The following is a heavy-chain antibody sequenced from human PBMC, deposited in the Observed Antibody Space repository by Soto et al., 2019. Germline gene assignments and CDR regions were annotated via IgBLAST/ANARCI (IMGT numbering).Heavy chain of an antibody. CDR3: ARFDILTGYSSIDY. Sequence: PSETLSLTCAVYGGSFSGYYWSWIRQPPGKGLEWIGEINHSGSTNYNPSLKSRVTISVDTSKNQFSLKLSSVTAADTAVYYCARFDILTGYSSIDYWGQGTLVTVSS. D-gene: IGHD3-9*01. J-gene: IGHJ4*02. CDR1: GGSFSGYY. CDR2: INHSGST. V-gene: IGHV4-34*01.